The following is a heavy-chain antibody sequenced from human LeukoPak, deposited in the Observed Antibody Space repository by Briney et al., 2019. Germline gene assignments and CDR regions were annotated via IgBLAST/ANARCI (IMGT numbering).Heavy chain of an antibody. D-gene: IGHD4-17*01. CDR3: ARVDDYGDYGSGGYFDY. V-gene: IGHV1-2*02. CDR2: INPNSGGT. Sequence: GASVKVSCKASGYTFTGYYMHWVRQAPGQGLEWMGWINPNSGGTNYAQKFQGRATMTTDTSTSTAYMELKSLRSDDTAVYYCARVDDYGDYGSGGYFDYWGQGTLVTVSS. CDR1: GYTFTGYY. J-gene: IGHJ4*02.